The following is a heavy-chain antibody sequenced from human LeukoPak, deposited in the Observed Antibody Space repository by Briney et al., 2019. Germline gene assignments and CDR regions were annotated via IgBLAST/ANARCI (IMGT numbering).Heavy chain of an antibody. D-gene: IGHD1-1*01. CDR1: GFPFIEYS. CDR2: IGIDSGNT. Sequence: GGSLRLSCTASGFPFIEYSMNWVRQAPGKGLEWISYIGIDSGNTKYADSVRGRFTISTDKAKNSLYLQMNSLRVEDTAAYYCARDHNYAFDNWGQGTLVSVAS. V-gene: IGHV3-48*01. CDR3: ARDHNYAFDN. J-gene: IGHJ4*02.